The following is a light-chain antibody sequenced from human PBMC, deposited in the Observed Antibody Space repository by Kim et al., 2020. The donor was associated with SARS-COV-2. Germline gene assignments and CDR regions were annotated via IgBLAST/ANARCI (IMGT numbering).Light chain of an antibody. CDR2: GAS. CDR1: QSVSSN. Sequence: SVSPRERATLSGRASQSVSSNVAWYQQKPGQAPRLLIYGASTRATGIPARFSGSGSGTEFTLTISSLQSEDFAVYYCQQYNNWLYTFGQGTKLEI. V-gene: IGKV3-15*01. CDR3: QQYNNWLYT. J-gene: IGKJ2*01.